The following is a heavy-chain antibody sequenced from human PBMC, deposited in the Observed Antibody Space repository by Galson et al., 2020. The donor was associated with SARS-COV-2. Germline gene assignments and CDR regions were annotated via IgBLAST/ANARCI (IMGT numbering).Heavy chain of an antibody. Sequence: SETLSLTCSVSGGSIGTYFWNWIRQPPGKGLEWIGDIYYSGSTNYNPSLKSRVTMSVDTSKNEFSLKLTSVSAADTAVYYCARRFSGTFRSLPTYGMDVWGQGTTVTVSS. J-gene: IGHJ6*02. V-gene: IGHV4-59*08. CDR1: GGSIGTYF. D-gene: IGHD1-26*01. CDR3: ARRFSGTFRSLPTYGMDV. CDR2: IYYSGST.